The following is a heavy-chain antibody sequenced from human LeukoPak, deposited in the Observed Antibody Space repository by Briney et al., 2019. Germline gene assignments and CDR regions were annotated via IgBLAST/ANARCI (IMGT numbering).Heavy chain of an antibody. CDR1: GYTFTSYG. Sequence: ASVKVSCKASGYTFTSYGISWVRQAPGQGLEWMGWISAYNGNTNYAQKLQGRVTMTTDTSTSTAYMELRSLRSEDTAVYYCARDSHRQYYYDSSGYFFDYWGQGTLVTVSS. CDR2: ISAYNGNT. J-gene: IGHJ4*02. CDR3: ARDSHRQYYYDSSGYFFDY. V-gene: IGHV1-18*01. D-gene: IGHD3-22*01.